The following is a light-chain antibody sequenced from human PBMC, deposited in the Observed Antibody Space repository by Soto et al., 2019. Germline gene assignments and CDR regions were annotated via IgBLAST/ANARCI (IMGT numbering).Light chain of an antibody. CDR2: GAS. Sequence: EIVLTQSPGTLSLSPGDRATLSCRASQSVSSNFLAWYQQKPGQAPRLLIYGASIRATGIPDRFSGSGSGTDFPLTIRRLEPEDFAMYFCHQYGSSPRTFGQGPKVEIK. CDR1: QSVSSNF. CDR3: HQYGSSPRT. J-gene: IGKJ1*01. V-gene: IGKV3-20*01.